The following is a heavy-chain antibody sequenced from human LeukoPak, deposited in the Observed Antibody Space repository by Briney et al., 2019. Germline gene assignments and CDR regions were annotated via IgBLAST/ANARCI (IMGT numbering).Heavy chain of an antibody. CDR3: ATVGAMPLGWFGEPPRGYFQH. J-gene: IGHJ1*01. V-gene: IGHV1-46*01. CDR1: GFTFTSYS. CDR2: INPSGSIT. D-gene: IGHD3-10*01. Sequence: ASVKVSCKASGFTFTSYSMQWVRQAPGQRLEWMGIINPSGSITSYTQKFQGRVTITRDTSTSTVYMELSSLRSDDTAVYYCATVGAMPLGWFGEPPRGYFQHWGQGTLVTVSS.